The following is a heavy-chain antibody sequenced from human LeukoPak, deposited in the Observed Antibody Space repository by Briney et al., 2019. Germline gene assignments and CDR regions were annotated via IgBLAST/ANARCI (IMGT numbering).Heavy chain of an antibody. CDR3: TTAQLPYYYDFWSGYWGSAFDI. V-gene: IGHV3-15*01. J-gene: IGHJ3*02. D-gene: IGHD3-3*01. Sequence: GGSLRLSCAASGFTFSDDWMNWVRQAPGKGPEWVGHIKARRAGGTTEYAAPVGGRFTISRDDSKNTLYLQMNSLKTEDTAVYYCTTAQLPYYYDFWSGYWGSAFDIWGQGTMVTVSS. CDR2: IKARRAGGTT. CDR1: GFTFSDDW.